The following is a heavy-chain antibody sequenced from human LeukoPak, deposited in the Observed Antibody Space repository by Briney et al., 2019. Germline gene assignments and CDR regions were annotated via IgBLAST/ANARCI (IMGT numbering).Heavy chain of an antibody. D-gene: IGHD6-13*01. CDR2: INPNSGGT. CDR1: GYTFTGYY. CDR3: ASYPSPPVDSGSWDPDYYYYMDI. J-gene: IGHJ6*03. Sequence: ASVKVSCKASGYTFTGYYMHWVRQAPGQGLEWMGWINPNSGGTNYAQKFQGRVTMTRDTSISTAYMELSRLRSDDTAVYYCASYPSPPVDSGSWDPDYYYYMDIWGKGTTVTVSS. V-gene: IGHV1-2*02.